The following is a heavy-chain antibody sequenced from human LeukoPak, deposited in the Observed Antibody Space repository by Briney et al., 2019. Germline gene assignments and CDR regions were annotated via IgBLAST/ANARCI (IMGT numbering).Heavy chain of an antibody. Sequence: SETLSLTCAVYGGSFSSYYWNWIRQPPGKGLEWIGEINHSGSTNYIPSLKSRVTISVDTSKNQFSLKLSSVTAADTAVYYCARGSKMLGYNWFDPWGQGTLVTVSS. J-gene: IGHJ5*02. CDR2: INHSGST. V-gene: IGHV4-34*01. CDR1: GGSFSSYY. CDR3: ARGSKMLGYNWFDP. D-gene: IGHD1-26*01.